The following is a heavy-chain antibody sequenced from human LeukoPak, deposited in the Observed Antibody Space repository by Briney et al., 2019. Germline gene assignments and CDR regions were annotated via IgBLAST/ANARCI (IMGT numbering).Heavy chain of an antibody. CDR3: ARESQSLTYSSGWYRGGDAFDI. CDR1: GYTFTSYY. D-gene: IGHD6-19*01. V-gene: IGHV1-46*01. Sequence: ASVKVSCKASGYTFTSYYMHWVRQAPGQGLEWMGIINPSGGSTSYAQKFQGRVTMTRDMSTSTVYMELSSLRSEDTAVYYCARESQSLTYSSGWYRGGDAFDIWGQGTMVTVSS. CDR2: INPSGGST. J-gene: IGHJ3*02.